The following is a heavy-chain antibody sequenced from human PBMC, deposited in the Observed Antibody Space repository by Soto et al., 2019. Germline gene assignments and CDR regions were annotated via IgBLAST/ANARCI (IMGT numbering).Heavy chain of an antibody. Sequence: RRIMQNPGKGLEWIGYIYYTGSTNYNPSLKSRVTISVDTSKNQFSLKLSSVTAADTAVYYRERLYNSSSGTPFDYWRQGTLVTVSS. CDR2: IYYTGST. D-gene: IGHD6-6*01. J-gene: IGHJ4*02. CDR3: ERLYNSSSGTPFDY. V-gene: IGHV4-59*01.